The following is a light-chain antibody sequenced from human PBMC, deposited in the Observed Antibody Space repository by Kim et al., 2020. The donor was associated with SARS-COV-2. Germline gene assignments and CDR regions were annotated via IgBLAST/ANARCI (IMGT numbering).Light chain of an antibody. CDR3: QQYGSSPLT. CDR2: DTS. V-gene: IGKV3-20*01. Sequence: SPGKRATLPCRASQSVSSNYLAWYQQKPGQPPRLLIYDTSTRATGIPDRFSGSGSGTDYTLTISRLEPEDFVVYYCQQYGSSPLTFGGGTKVDIK. CDR1: QSVSSNY. J-gene: IGKJ4*01.